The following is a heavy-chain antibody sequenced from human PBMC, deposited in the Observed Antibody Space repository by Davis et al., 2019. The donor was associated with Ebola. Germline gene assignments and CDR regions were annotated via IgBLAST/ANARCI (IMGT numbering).Heavy chain of an antibody. D-gene: IGHD6-13*01. CDR2: ISAYNGNT. V-gene: IGHV1-18*01. Sequence: AASVKVSCKASGYTFTSYGISWVRQAPGQGLEWMGWISAYNGNTNYAQKLQGRVTMTTDTSTSTAYMELRSLRSEDTAVYYCATDSAALGYYYGMDVWGQGTTVTVSS. J-gene: IGHJ6*02. CDR1: GYTFTSYG. CDR3: ATDSAALGYYYGMDV.